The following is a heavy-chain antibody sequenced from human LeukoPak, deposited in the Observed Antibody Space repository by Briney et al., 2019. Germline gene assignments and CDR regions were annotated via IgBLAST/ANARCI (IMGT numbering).Heavy chain of an antibody. D-gene: IGHD2-2*01. CDR1: GDSISRNSYY. J-gene: IGHJ4*02. CDR3: ARHGSTYALRN. CDR2: IYYSGST. V-gene: IGHV4-61*05. Sequence: PSETLSLTCNVSGDSISRNSYYWGWIRQPPGNGLEWIGYIYYSGSTNYNPSLKSRVTISVDTSKNQFSLKLSSVTAADTAVYYCARHGSTYALRNWGQGTLVTVSS.